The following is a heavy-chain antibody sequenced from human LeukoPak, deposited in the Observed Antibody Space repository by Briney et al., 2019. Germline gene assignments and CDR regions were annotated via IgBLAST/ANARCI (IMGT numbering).Heavy chain of an antibody. V-gene: IGHV3-30*18. Sequence: PGGSLSLSCAASGFTFSSYEMNWVRQAPGKGLEWVAVISYHGSNENYADSVKGRFTISRDNSKNTLYLQMNSLRAEDTAVYYCAKVRDTSGLYYYMDVWGKGTTVIVSS. CDR2: ISYHGSNE. CDR1: GFTFSSYE. CDR3: AKVRDTSGLYYYMDV. D-gene: IGHD3-16*02. J-gene: IGHJ6*03.